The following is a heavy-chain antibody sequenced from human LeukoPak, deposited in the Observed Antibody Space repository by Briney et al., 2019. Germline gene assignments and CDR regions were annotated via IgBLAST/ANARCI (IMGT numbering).Heavy chain of an antibody. CDR3: ALWPEGATPKFHN. J-gene: IGHJ4*02. Sequence: GGSLRLSCAASGLTFSNYAMSWVRQAPGKGLDWVSTISGSGGVTYYPDSVRGRFTISRDNSRNTLHLQMDSLRDEDTAIYYCALWPEGATPKFHNWGQGTLVTVPS. CDR1: GLTFSNYA. D-gene: IGHD1-26*01. V-gene: IGHV3-23*01. CDR2: ISGSGGVT.